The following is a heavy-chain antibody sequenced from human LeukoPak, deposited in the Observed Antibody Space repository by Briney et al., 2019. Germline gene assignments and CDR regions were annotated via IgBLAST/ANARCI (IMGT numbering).Heavy chain of an antibody. D-gene: IGHD3-22*01. CDR1: GYSISSGYY. V-gene: IGHV4-38-2*01. J-gene: IGHJ4*02. Sequence: PSETLSLTCAVSGYSISSGYYWGWIRQSPEKGLEWIGSIYHSGTTYYNPSLKSRVTISIDTSKNQFSLNLNSVTAADMAVYYCAWKYYYDSSGYFYVDQWGQGTLVTVSS. CDR3: AWKYYYDSSGYFYVDQ. CDR2: IYHSGTT.